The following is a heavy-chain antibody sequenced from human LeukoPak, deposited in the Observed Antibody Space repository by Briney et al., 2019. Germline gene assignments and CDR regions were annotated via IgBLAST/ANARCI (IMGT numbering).Heavy chain of an antibody. CDR3: ARGECAGSNCYDGIFDY. CDR1: EFTFSSYS. J-gene: IGHJ4*02. V-gene: IGHV3-21*01. CDR2: ISTSSSFI. Sequence: PGGSLRLSCAASEFTFSSYSMNWVRQAPGKGLEWVSSISTSSSFIYYADSVTGRFTISRDNAKNLLYLQISSLRPEDTAIYYCARGECAGSNCYDGIFDYSGQGTLVTVCS. D-gene: IGHD1-26*01.